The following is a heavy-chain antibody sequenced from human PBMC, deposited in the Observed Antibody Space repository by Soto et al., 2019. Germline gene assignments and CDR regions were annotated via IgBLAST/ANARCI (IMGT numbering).Heavy chain of an antibody. D-gene: IGHD6-19*01. CDR1: GFTFSNYA. CDR3: AKRFVAGTTGGEDY. J-gene: IGHJ4*02. CDR2: ISGSGRST. V-gene: IGHV3-23*01. Sequence: EVQLLESGGGLVQPGGSLRLSCAASGFTFSNYAMSWARQAPGKGLEWVSAISGSGRSTYYADSVKGRFTIARDNSKNTLDLQMNSMRAEDTAVYYCAKRFVAGTTGGEDYWGQGTLVTVSS.